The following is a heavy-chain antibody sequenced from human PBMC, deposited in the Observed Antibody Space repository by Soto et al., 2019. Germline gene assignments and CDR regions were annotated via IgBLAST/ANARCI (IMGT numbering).Heavy chain of an antibody. CDR3: ATLLRFASGTGWYFDL. CDR2: KNPNSGNT. J-gene: IGHJ2*01. D-gene: IGHD6-13*01. CDR1: GYTFTSYD. Sequence: QVQLVQSGAEVKKPGASVKVSCKASGYTFTSYDINWVRQATGQGREWMGWKNPNSGNTGYAQKFKGRVTMTRNTSISTADMGLGSLRSEDTAVYYCATLLRFASGTGWYFDLWVRGTLITVSS. V-gene: IGHV1-8*01.